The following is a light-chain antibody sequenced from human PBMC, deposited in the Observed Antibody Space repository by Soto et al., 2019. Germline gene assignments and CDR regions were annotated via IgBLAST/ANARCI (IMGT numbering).Light chain of an antibody. CDR2: DVS. Sequence: QSALTQPASVSGSPGQSITISCTGTSSDIGAYNYVSWYQYHPGKAPKLMIYDVSKRPSGVSNRFSGSKSGNTASLTISGLQAEDEADYYCSSYRGGSTLIFGGGTKVTVL. CDR1: SSDIGAYNY. CDR3: SSYRGGSTLI. J-gene: IGLJ2*01. V-gene: IGLV2-14*03.